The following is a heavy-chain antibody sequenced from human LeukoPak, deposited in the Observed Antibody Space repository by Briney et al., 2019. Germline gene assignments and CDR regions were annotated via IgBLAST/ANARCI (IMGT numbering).Heavy chain of an antibody. J-gene: IGHJ6*02. CDR3: ARDPDFWSGWSRYYYYYGMDV. D-gene: IGHD3-3*01. V-gene: IGHV1-18*01. Sequence: ASVKVSCKASGYTFTSYGISWVRQALGQGLEWMGWISAYNGNTNYAQKLQGRVTMTTDTSTSTAYMELRSLRSDDTAVYYCARDPDFWSGWSRYYYYYGMDVWGQGTTVTVSS. CDR2: ISAYNGNT. CDR1: GYTFTSYG.